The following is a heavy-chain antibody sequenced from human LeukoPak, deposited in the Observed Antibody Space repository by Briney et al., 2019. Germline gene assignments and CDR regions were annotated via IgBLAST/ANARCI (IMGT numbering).Heavy chain of an antibody. Sequence: ASVKVSCKAYGYTFTTYGITWVRQAPGQGLEWMGWISAYNGNTNYAQKLQGRVTMTTDTSTSTAYMELRSLRSDDTAVYYCARDVNYAFDYWGQGTLVTVSS. D-gene: IGHD3-16*01. V-gene: IGHV1-18*01. J-gene: IGHJ4*02. CDR2: ISAYNGNT. CDR1: GYTFTTYG. CDR3: ARDVNYAFDY.